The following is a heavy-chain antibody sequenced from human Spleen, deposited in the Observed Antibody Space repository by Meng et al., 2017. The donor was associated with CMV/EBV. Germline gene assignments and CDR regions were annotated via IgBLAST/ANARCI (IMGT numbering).Heavy chain of an antibody. CDR1: GFTFSSYS. CDR2: ISSSSSYI. V-gene: IGHV3-21*01. Sequence: GESLKISCAASGFTFSSYSMNWVRQAPGKGLEWVSSISSSSSYIYYADSVKGRFTISRDNAKNSLYLQMDSLRAEDTAVYYCARDWGGFNVWGQGTMVTVSS. CDR3: ARDWGGFNV. D-gene: IGHD3-10*01. J-gene: IGHJ3*01.